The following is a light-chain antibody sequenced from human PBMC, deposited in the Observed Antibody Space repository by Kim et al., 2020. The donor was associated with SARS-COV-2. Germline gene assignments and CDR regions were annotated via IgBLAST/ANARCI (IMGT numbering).Light chain of an antibody. V-gene: IGLV3-21*03. CDR2: DDS. CDR1: NIGSKS. J-gene: IGLJ1*01. Sequence: APGKTARITCGGNNIGSKSVQWYQQKPGQAPVVVIKDDSDRPSGIPERFSGSNSGNTATLTISRVEVGDEADYYCQVWDTPSDHFVFGAGTKVTVL. CDR3: QVWDTPSDHFV.